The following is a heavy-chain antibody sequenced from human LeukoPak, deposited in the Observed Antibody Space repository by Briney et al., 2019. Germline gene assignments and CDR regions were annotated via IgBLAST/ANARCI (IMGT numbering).Heavy chain of an antibody. Sequence: PSETLSLTCTVSGGSISSSSYYWGWIRQPPGKGLEWIGSIYYSGSTYYNPSLKSRVTISVDTSKNQFSLKLSSVTAADTAVYYCASAPGGTVTTSFDYWGQGTLVTVSS. D-gene: IGHD4-17*01. V-gene: IGHV4-39*07. J-gene: IGHJ4*02. CDR3: ASAPGGTVTTSFDY. CDR1: GGSISSSSYY. CDR2: IYYSGST.